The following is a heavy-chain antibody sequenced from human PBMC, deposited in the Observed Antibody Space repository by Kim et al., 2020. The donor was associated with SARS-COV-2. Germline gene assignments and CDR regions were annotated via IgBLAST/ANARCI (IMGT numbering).Heavy chain of an antibody. J-gene: IGHJ4*02. D-gene: IGHD5-12*01. CDR3: TTDQGEYVATTFDY. Sequence: GGSLRLSCAASGFTFSNAWMSWVRQAPGKGLEWVGRIKSKTDGGTTDYAAPVKGRFTISRDDSKNTLYLQMNSLKTEDTAVYYCTTDQGEYVATTFDYWGQGTLVTVSS. CDR2: IKSKTDGGTT. CDR1: GFTFSNAW. V-gene: IGHV3-15*01.